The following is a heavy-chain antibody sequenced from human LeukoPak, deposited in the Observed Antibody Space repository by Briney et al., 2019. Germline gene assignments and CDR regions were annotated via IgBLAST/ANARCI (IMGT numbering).Heavy chain of an antibody. V-gene: IGHV3-74*01. CDR1: GFTFSSYW. Sequence: GGSLRLSCSASGFTFSSYWMHWVRQAPGKGLVWVSRINSDGSSTSYADSAKGRFTISRDNAKNTLYLQMNSLRAEDTAVYYCATLYYDSSGRFYWYFDLWGRGTLVTVSS. CDR3: ATLYYDSSGRFYWYFDL. J-gene: IGHJ2*01. CDR2: INSDGSST. D-gene: IGHD3-22*01.